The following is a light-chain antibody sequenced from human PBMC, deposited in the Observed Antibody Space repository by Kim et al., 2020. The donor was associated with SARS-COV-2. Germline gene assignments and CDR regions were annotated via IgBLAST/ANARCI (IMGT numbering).Light chain of an antibody. J-gene: IGKJ5*01. CDR1: QSLVYSDGNTY. V-gene: IGKV2-30*01. Sequence: VVMTQSPLSLPVTLGQPASISCRSSQSLVYSDGNTYLNWFQQRPGQSPRRLIYKVSNRDSGVPDRISGSGSGTDFTLKISRVEAEDVGVYYCMQGKHPITFGQGTRLEIK. CDR2: KVS. CDR3: MQGKHPIT.